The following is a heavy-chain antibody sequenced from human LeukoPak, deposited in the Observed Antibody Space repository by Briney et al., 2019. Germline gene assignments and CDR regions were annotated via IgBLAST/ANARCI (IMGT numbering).Heavy chain of an antibody. V-gene: IGHV3-7*05. J-gene: IGHJ4*02. CDR2: INQDGSEK. Sequence: GGSLRLSCAASGFTFSNYWMSWVRQAPGKGLEWVAHINQDGSEKYYVDSVKGRFTISRDNAKNSLYLQMNSLRAEDTAVYYCARIGRDYGDYFDYWGQGTLVTVSS. CDR3: ARIGRDYGDYFDY. CDR1: GFTFSNYW. D-gene: IGHD4-17*01.